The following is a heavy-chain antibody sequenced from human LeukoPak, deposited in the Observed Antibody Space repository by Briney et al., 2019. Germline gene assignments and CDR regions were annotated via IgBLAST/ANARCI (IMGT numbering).Heavy chain of an antibody. CDR2: VSFDGSNK. J-gene: IGHJ4*02. CDR3: ATIADRRSGELYGIDY. Sequence: GGSLRLSRAASRFTFSSYAMHCGPDAPGKGLEWVAVVSFDGSNKYYADSVKGRFTISRDNSKNTLYLQINSLRAEDAAVYYCATIADRRSGELYGIDYWGQGTLVTVSS. V-gene: IGHV3-30-3*01. CDR1: RFTFSSYA. D-gene: IGHD6-6*01.